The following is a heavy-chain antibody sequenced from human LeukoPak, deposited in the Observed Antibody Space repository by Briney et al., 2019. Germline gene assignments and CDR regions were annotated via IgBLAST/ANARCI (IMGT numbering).Heavy chain of an antibody. CDR3: ARPRGYCSSTSCFNWFDP. J-gene: IGHJ5*02. CDR2: MNPNSGNT. D-gene: IGHD2-2*01. V-gene: IGHV1-8*01. CDR1: GYTFTSYD. Sequence: ASVKVSCKASGYTFTSYDINGVRQATGQGLEWMGWMNPNSGNTGYAQKFQGRVTMTRNTSISTAYMELSSLRSEDTAVYYCARPRGYCSSTSCFNWFDPWGQGTLVTVSS.